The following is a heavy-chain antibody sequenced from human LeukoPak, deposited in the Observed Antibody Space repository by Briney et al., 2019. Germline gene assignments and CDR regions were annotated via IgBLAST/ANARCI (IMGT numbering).Heavy chain of an antibody. CDR1: GYTFTSYD. CDR2: INPNSGNT. CDR3: ARGRGSSNTNMDFYYYYYMDV. V-gene: IGHV1-8*01. J-gene: IGHJ6*03. D-gene: IGHD3-10*01. Sequence: ASVKVSCKASGYTFTSYDINWVRQAPGQGLEWMGWINPNSGNTGYAQKFQGRVTMTRNTSIGTAYMELSSLRSEDRALYYCARGRGSSNTNMDFYYYYYMDVWGTGTTVIVSS.